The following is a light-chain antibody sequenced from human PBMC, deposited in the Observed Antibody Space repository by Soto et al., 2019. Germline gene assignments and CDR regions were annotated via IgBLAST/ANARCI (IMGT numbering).Light chain of an antibody. CDR1: SSNIGNNY. CDR3: GTWDTSLSAVV. V-gene: IGLV1-51*01. CDR2: DNN. Sequence: QSVLTQPPSVSAAPGQKVTISCSGSSSNIGNNYVSWYQQFPGTAPKLLMYDNNQRPSVIPDRFSGSKSGTSATLGITGLQTGDEADYCCGTWDTSLSAVVFGGGTKLTVL. J-gene: IGLJ2*01.